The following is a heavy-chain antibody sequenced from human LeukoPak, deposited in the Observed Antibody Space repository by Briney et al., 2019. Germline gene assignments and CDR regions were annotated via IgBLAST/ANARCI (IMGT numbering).Heavy chain of an antibody. J-gene: IGHJ4*02. Sequence: SVKVSCKVSGYTLTELSMHWVRQAPGKGLEWMGSFDPEDGETIYAQKFQGRVTMTEDTSTDTAYMELISLKYEDTAVYYCAAAAGPPSGSYSDYWGQGTLVTVSS. CDR3: AAAAGPPSGSYSDY. D-gene: IGHD3-10*01. V-gene: IGHV1-24*01. CDR2: FDPEDGET. CDR1: GYTLTELS.